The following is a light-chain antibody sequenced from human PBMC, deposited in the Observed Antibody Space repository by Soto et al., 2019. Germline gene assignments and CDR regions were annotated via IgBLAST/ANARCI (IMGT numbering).Light chain of an antibody. V-gene: IGLV2-14*03. J-gene: IGLJ3*02. CDR2: DVR. CDR3: SSYTDGRTSLL. Sequence: QSALTQPASVSGSPGQSITISCTGTSSDVGGYDFVSWYQQQPGKAPKLIIYDVRNRPSGVSDRFSGSKSDNTASLTISGLQAEDEAADYCSSYTDGRTSLLFGGGTKVTVL. CDR1: SSDVGGYDF.